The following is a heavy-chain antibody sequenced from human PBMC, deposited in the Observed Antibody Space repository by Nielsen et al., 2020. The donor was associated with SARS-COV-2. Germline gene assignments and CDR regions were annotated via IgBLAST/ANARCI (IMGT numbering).Heavy chain of an antibody. Sequence: VRQAPGKGLEWVAVIWYDGSNKYYADSVKGRFTISRDNSKNTLYLQMNSLRAEDTAVYYCGGDGGEGGSHSLNYYGMDVWGQGTTVTVSS. CDR3: GGDGGEGGSHSLNYYGMDV. CDR2: IWYDGSNK. D-gene: IGHD3-16*01. J-gene: IGHJ6*02. V-gene: IGHV3-33*01.